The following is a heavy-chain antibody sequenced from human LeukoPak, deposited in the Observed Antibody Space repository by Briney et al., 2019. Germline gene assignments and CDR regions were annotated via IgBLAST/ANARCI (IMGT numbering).Heavy chain of an antibody. D-gene: IGHD2-15*01. CDR1: AGSISSGGYY. CDR3: AREGNYCSGGSCYPGWFDP. Sequence: SETLSLTCTVSAGSISSGGYYWSWLRQHPGKGLEWIGYIYYSGSTYYNPSLKTRVTISVDTSKNQFSLKLSSVTAADTAVYYCAREGNYCSGGSCYPGWFDPWGQGTLVTVFS. CDR2: IYYSGST. J-gene: IGHJ5*02. V-gene: IGHV4-31*03.